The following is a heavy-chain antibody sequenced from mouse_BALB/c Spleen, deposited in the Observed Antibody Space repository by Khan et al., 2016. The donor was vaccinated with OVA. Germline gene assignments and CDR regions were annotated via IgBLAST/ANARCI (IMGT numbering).Heavy chain of an antibody. D-gene: IGHD2-14*01. CDR2: ISSTGST. CDR1: GYSITSDYA. J-gene: IGHJ4*01. V-gene: IGHV3-2*02. CDR3: ARSLYYSYGYALDC. Sequence: QLEESGPGLVKPSQSLSLTCTVTGYSITSDYAWNWIRQFPGNKLEWMGYISSTGSTSYNPSLKSRISITRDTSKNQLVLQLKSVTTEDTATYYCARSLYYSYGYALDCWGRGTSVTVSS.